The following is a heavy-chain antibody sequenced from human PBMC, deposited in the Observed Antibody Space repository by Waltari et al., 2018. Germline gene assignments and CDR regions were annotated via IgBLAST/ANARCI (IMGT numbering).Heavy chain of an antibody. V-gene: IGHV1-3*01. CDR1: DYTFTSYA. D-gene: IGHD3-10*01. CDR2: INSGNGNT. Sequence: QVQLVQSGAEVKKPGASVKVSCKASDYTFTSYAMHWVRQAPGQRLEWMGWINSGNGNTKYSQNVQGRVTITRDTSASTAYMELSSLRSEDTAVYYCARVWGLTAFVYWGQGTLVTVSS. CDR3: ARVWGLTAFVY. J-gene: IGHJ4*02.